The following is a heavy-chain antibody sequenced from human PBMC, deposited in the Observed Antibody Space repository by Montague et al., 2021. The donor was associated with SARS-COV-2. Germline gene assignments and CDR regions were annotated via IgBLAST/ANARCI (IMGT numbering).Heavy chain of an antibody. CDR3: AREMYYYDSSGYQIVDAFDI. V-gene: IGHV3-30-3*01. J-gene: IGHJ3*02. Sequence: SRRLSCAASGFPFSSYAMHWVRQAPGKGLEWVAVISYDGSNKYYADSVKGRFTISRDNSKNTLYLQMNSLRAEDTAVYYCAREMYYYDSSGYQIVDAFDIWGQGTMVTVSS. CDR2: ISYDGSNK. CDR1: GFPFSSYA. D-gene: IGHD3-22*01.